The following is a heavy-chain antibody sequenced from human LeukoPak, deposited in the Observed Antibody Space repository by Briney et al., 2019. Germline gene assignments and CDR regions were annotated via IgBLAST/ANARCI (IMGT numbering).Heavy chain of an antibody. CDR3: AKGRVYDSSGYYFNY. Sequence: PGGSLRLSCAASGFTFSSYGMHWVRQAPGKGLEWVAVISYDGSNKYYADSVKGRFTISRDNSKNTLYLQMNSLRAEDTAVYYCAKGRVYDSSGYYFNYWGQGTLVTVSS. D-gene: IGHD3-22*01. CDR2: ISYDGSNK. J-gene: IGHJ4*02. CDR1: GFTFSSYG. V-gene: IGHV3-30*18.